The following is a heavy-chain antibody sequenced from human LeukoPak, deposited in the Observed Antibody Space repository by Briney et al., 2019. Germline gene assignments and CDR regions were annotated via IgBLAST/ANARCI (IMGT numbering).Heavy chain of an antibody. D-gene: IGHD6-13*01. CDR1: GATFGNYA. CDR3: ARSYSSSWNWFDP. CDR2: ILPMSGTA. J-gene: IGHJ5*02. V-gene: IGHV1-69*06. Sequence: SVKVSSKAPGATFGNYAITSVRHAPRQRRGWMGRILPMSGTASYAQKFQGRVTITADRSTSTAYMEVSSLRSEDTAVYYCARSYSSSWNWFDPWGQGTLVTVSS.